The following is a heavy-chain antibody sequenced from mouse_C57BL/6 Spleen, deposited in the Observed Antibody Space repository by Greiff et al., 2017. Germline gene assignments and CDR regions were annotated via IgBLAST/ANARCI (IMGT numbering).Heavy chain of an antibody. CDR2: IYPGGGYT. CDR1: GYTFTNYW. CDR3: ARPDGYYGYFDV. J-gene: IGHJ1*03. V-gene: IGHV1-63*01. Sequence: VQLVESGAELVRPGTSVKMSCKASGYTFTNYWIGWAKQRPGHGLEWIGDIYPGGGYTNYNEKFKGKATLTADTSSSAAYMPFSSLTSEDSAIYYCARPDGYYGYFDVWGTGTTVTVSS. D-gene: IGHD2-3*01.